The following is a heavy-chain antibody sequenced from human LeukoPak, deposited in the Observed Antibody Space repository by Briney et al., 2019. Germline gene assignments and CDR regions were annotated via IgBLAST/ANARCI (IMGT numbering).Heavy chain of an antibody. CDR3: ARDRYDFWSGSGFDY. J-gene: IGHJ4*02. D-gene: IGHD3-3*01. Sequence: GGSLRLSCAASGFTFSSYWMHWVRHAPGKGLVWVSRINSDGSSTIYADSVKGRFTISRDNAKNTLYLQMNSLRAEDTAVYYCARDRYDFWSGSGFDYWGQGTLVTVSS. V-gene: IGHV3-74*01. CDR1: GFTFSSYW. CDR2: INSDGSST.